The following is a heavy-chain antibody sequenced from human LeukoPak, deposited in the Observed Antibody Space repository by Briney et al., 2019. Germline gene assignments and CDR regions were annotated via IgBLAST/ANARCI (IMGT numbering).Heavy chain of an antibody. D-gene: IGHD6-25*01. J-gene: IGHJ4*02. Sequence: GASVNVSCKSSGYMFTSHGIHWLRQAPGQGLEWMGWISAQNGNTNYMQQFLGRVTMTRDTSASTAYLELRSLKSDDTAVYYCARESIGGYGFDYWGQGTPVTVAS. V-gene: IGHV1-18*01. CDR1: GYMFTSHG. CDR2: ISAQNGNT. CDR3: ARESIGGYGFDY.